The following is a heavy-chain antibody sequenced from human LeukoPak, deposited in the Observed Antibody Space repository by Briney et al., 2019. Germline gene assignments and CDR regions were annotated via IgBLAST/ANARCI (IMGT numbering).Heavy chain of an antibody. Sequence: PSETLSLTCTVSNDSIASGPYYWSWIRQPPGKGLEWIGYIWQNGYTYYNPSLMGRVSISVDKSKNHFSLRLASVTAADTAVYFCARGGPAATLGGDSFDLWGQGTMVTVSS. J-gene: IGHJ3*01. D-gene: IGHD2-15*01. V-gene: IGHV4-30-2*01. CDR2: IWQNGYT. CDR1: NDSIASGPYY. CDR3: ARGGPAATLGGDSFDL.